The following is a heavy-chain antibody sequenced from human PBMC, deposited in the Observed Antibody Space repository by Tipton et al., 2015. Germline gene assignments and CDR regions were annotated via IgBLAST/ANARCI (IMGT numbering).Heavy chain of an antibody. J-gene: IGHJ4*02. Sequence: LRLSCSVSGDSISSGRYYWGWIRQSPEKGLEWIGYISYSGSTHYNPSLKSRVTISVDTSKTQFSLKVSSVTAADTAMYYCVRARGRHGGLFDSWGQGTLVIVSS. CDR2: ISYSGST. CDR1: GDSISSGRYY. CDR3: VRARGRHGGLFDS. D-gene: IGHD4-23*01. V-gene: IGHV4-61*01.